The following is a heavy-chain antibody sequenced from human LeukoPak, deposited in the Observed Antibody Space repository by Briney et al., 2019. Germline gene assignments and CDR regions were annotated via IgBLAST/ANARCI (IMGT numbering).Heavy chain of an antibody. CDR2: VRGSGITT. Sequence: GGSLRLSCAASGFTFSTYAMSWVRQAPGKGLEWVSGVRGSGITTEYADSVKGRFTISRDNSKNTLYLQMNSLRAKDTAVYYCAKEDPDPVRDFDWFPFDYWGQGILVTVSS. D-gene: IGHD3-9*01. CDR1: GFTFSTYA. CDR3: AKEDPDPVRDFDWFPFDY. J-gene: IGHJ4*01. V-gene: IGHV3-23*01.